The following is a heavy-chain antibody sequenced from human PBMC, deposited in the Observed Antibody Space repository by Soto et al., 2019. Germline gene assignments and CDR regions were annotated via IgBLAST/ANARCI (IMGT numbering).Heavy chain of an antibody. CDR2: INPSGGST. Sequence: ASVKVSCKASGYTFTSYYMHCVRQAPGQGLEWMGVINPSGGSTSYAQKFQGRVTMTRDTSTSTVYMELSSLRSEDTAVYYCARALGYCSGGSCYSNWFDPWGQGTLVTVSS. CDR3: ARALGYCSGGSCYSNWFDP. J-gene: IGHJ5*02. V-gene: IGHV1-46*03. CDR1: GYTFTSYY. D-gene: IGHD2-15*01.